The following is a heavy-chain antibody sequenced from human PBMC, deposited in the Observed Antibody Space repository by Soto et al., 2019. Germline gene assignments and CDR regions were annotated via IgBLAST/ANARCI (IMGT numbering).Heavy chain of an antibody. Sequence: GTSVEVCWEASGYGLINRYRRWVRQAPGQGFEWMGRISPKSGGTSYAQKFQGRVSMTWDTSLKTAYMELSSLMSEDTAVYYCARPPGYISDWYYFDLWGQGTQVTVSS. CDR1: GYGLINRY. J-gene: IGHJ4*02. D-gene: IGHD3-9*01. CDR3: ARPPGYISDWYYFDL. V-gene: IGHV1-2*02. CDR2: ISPKSGGT.